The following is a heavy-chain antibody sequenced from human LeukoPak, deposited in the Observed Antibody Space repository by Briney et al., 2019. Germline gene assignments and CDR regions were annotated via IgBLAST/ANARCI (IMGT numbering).Heavy chain of an antibody. CDR2: ICYSGST. D-gene: IGHD3-3*02. CDR1: GGSISSSSYY. V-gene: IGHV4-39*07. CDR3: ARVLDDDGGVDY. J-gene: IGHJ4*02. Sequence: SETLSLTCTVSGGSISSSSYYWGWIRQPPGKGLEWIGSICYSGSTYYNPSLKSRVTISVDTSKNQFSLKLSSVTAADTAVYYCARVLDDDGGVDYWGQGTLVTVSS.